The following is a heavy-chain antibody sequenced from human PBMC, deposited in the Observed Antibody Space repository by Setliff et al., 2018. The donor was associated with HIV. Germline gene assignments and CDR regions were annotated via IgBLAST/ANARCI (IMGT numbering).Heavy chain of an antibody. V-gene: IGHV4-59*01. CDR1: GGSISSYY. D-gene: IGHD6-19*01. J-gene: IGHJ3*01. Sequence: PSETLSLTCTVSGGSISSYYWSWIRQPPGKGLEWIGYIYYSGSTNYNPSLKSRVTISVDTSKNQFSLKLSSVTAADTAVYYCARSFGWGVFNVWGQGTVVTVSS. CDR3: ARSFGWGVFNV. CDR2: IYYSGST.